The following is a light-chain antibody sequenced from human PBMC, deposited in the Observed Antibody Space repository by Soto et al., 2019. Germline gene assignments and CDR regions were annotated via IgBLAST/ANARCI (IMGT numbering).Light chain of an antibody. CDR3: AAWDDSLSGVV. CDR1: SSNIGSNY. Sequence: QSVLTQPPSASGTPGQRVTISCSGSSSNIGSNYVYWYQQLPGTAPKLLIYRNNQRPSGVADRFSGSKSGTSASLAISGLRSEDEADYYCAAWDDSLSGVVFGGGPQLTVL. J-gene: IGLJ2*01. V-gene: IGLV1-47*01. CDR2: RNN.